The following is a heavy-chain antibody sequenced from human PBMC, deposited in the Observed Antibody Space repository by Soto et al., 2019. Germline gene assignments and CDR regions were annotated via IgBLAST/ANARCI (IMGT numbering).Heavy chain of an antibody. D-gene: IGHD3-10*01. CDR3: PRDPLLWFGEFGFDP. V-gene: IGHV3-21*01. CDR2: ISSSSSYI. CDR1: GFTFSSYS. J-gene: IGHJ5*02. Sequence: EVQLVESGGGLVKPGGSLRLSCAASGFTFSSYSMNWVRQAPGKGLEWVSSISSSSSYIYYADSVKGRFTNSLDNAKNPRSLQMSRLRAGDPAVYYCPRDPLLWFGEFGFDPWGQGPLVTVSS.